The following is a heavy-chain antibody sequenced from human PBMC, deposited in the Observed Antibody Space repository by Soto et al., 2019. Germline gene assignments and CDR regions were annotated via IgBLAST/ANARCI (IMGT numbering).Heavy chain of an antibody. D-gene: IGHD2-21*01. J-gene: IGHJ6*04. V-gene: IGHV3-74*01. CDR2: IKSDGGSA. Sequence: EVQLVESGGGLVQPGGSLRLSCAASGFTFSDFWLHWVRQAPEKGLVWVSRIKSDGGSANYADSVKGRFTIFRDNAKNTVYLQMDSLRAEDTAVYYCARGAKGAYDVDVWGKGTTVTVSS. CDR3: ARGAKGAYDVDV. CDR1: GFTFSDFW.